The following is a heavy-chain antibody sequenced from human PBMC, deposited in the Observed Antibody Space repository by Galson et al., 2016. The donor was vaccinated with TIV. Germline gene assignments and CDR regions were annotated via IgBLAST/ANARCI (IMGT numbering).Heavy chain of an antibody. V-gene: IGHV1-3*01. CDR3: ARDGGGTPAKSLGY. CDR1: GYTFTSRA. CDR2: INAANGHK. J-gene: IGHJ4*02. D-gene: IGHD3-16*01. Sequence: SVKVSCKASGYTFTSRAVHWVRQAPGQSLEWMACINAANGHKKYSENFQGRLTITRDTSSSAVYMELSSLRSEYTAVYYCARDGGGTPAKSLGYWGQGTLVTVSS.